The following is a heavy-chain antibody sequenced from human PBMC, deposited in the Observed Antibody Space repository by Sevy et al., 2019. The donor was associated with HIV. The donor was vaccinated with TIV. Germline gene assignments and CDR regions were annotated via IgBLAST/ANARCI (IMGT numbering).Heavy chain of an antibody. V-gene: IGHV3-30*18. J-gene: IGHJ6*02. CDR1: GTNFGAFA. CDR3: AKDVVGGTYYIENYYYGMDV. D-gene: IGHD3-10*01. Sequence: GGSLRLSCAVSGTNFGAFAMHWVRQAPGKGLEWVAGLSLQGTNKYYADSLKGRFNISGDNSKDILYQHMKSLRPEDTAIYYCAKDVVGGTYYIENYYYGMDVWGLGTTVTVSS. CDR2: LSLQGTNK.